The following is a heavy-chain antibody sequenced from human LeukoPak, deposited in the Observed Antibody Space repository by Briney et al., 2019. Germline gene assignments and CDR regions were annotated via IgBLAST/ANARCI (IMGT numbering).Heavy chain of an antibody. CDR1: GGSISNYY. V-gene: IGHV4-4*07. Sequence: SETLSLTCIVSGGSISNYYWSWIRQPAGKGLEWIGRIYTSGSTNYNPSLKGRVTMSVDTSRNQFSLKVKSVTAADTAVYYCASDSGYPTSSFDPWGQGTLVTVSS. J-gene: IGHJ5*02. D-gene: IGHD3-22*01. CDR2: IYTSGST. CDR3: ASDSGYPTSSFDP.